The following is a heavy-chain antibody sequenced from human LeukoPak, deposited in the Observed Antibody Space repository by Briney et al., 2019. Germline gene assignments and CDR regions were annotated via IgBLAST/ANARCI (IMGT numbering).Heavy chain of an antibody. V-gene: IGHV3-23*01. D-gene: IGHD2-2*01. CDR1: GFTFSSYA. J-gene: IGHJ5*02. CDR2: ISGSGGST. Sequence: GGSLRLSCAASGFTFSSYAMSWVRQAPGKGLEWVSAISGSGGSTYYADSVKGRFTISRDNSKNTLYLQMNSLRAEDTAVYYCARDRTPSSWGYCSSTSCSNWFDPWGQGTLVTVSS. CDR3: ARDRTPSSWGYCSSTSCSNWFDP.